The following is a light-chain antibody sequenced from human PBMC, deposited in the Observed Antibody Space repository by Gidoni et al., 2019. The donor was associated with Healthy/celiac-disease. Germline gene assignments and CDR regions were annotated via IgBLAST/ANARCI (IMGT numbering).Light chain of an antibody. CDR2: CAS. Sequence: EIVMTQSPATLSVSPGERATLSCRASQSVSSNLAWYQQKPGQAPRLLIYCASTRATGIPARFSGSGSVTEFTLTISSLQSEDFAVYYCQQYNNWPLLTFGGXTQVEIK. V-gene: IGKV3-15*01. CDR1: QSVSSN. J-gene: IGKJ4*01. CDR3: QQYNNWPLLT.